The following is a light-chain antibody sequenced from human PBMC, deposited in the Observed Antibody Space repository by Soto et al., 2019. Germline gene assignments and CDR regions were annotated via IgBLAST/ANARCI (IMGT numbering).Light chain of an antibody. V-gene: IGKV1-5*01. CDR3: QQYNRT. CDR1: QSISSW. J-gene: IGKJ1*01. CDR2: DAS. Sequence: DLQMTQSPSTLSASVGDRVTITCRASQSISSWLAWYQQKPGKAPKLLIYDASSLESGVPSRFSGSGSGTEFTLTISSLQPDDFATYYCQQYNRTFGQGTKVEIK.